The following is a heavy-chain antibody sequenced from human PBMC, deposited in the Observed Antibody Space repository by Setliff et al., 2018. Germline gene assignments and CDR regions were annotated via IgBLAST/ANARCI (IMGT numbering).Heavy chain of an antibody. Sequence: GASVKVSCKGSGYILSSYGISWVRQAPGQGLEWMGWISPYNGVTNYAQKLQGRVTMTTDTSTSTAYLELRSLTSDDTAVYYCSRLVRYCTSTSCQGASGAEFWGQGTLVTVSS. V-gene: IGHV1-18*01. CDR1: GYILSSYG. J-gene: IGHJ4*02. D-gene: IGHD2-2*01. CDR3: SRLVRYCTSTSCQGASGAEF. CDR2: ISPYNGVT.